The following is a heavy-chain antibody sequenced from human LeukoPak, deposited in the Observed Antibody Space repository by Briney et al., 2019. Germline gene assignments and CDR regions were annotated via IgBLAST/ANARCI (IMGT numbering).Heavy chain of an antibody. D-gene: IGHD1-1*01. J-gene: IGHJ4*02. V-gene: IGHV3-23*01. CDR1: GFTFSTYA. Sequence: TGGSLRLSCAASGFTFSTYAMSWVRQAPGKGPEWVSIISGSGDYTNYADSVKGRFTISRDNSKNTFYVQMNSLRAEDTAVYYCAKGNRSGSENWGQGTLVTVSS. CDR3: AKGNRSGSEN. CDR2: ISGSGDYT.